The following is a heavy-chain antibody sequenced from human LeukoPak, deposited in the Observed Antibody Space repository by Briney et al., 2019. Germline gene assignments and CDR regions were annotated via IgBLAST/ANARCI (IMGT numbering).Heavy chain of an antibody. D-gene: IGHD6-6*01. CDR3: ARDLQQLGQRSGS. V-gene: IGHV3-53*01. CDR1: GFTVTTKT. Sequence: GGSLRLSCAASGFTVTTKTMSWVRQAPGKGLEWVSDIYSGGNTDYRDSVKGRFTIYRDTSKNTLYLQMNSLTVEDTAVYYCARDLQQLGQRSGSWGQGTLVSVSS. J-gene: IGHJ5*02. CDR2: IYSGGNT.